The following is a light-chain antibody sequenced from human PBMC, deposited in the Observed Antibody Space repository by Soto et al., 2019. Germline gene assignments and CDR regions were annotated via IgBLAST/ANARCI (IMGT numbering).Light chain of an antibody. Sequence: SYELTQPPSVSVSPGQTATITCSGDKLGDKYACWYQQKPGQSPVLVIYQDNKRPSGIPERFSGSNSGNTATLTISGTQAMDEADYYSQAWDSSHVVFGGGTKLTVL. V-gene: IGLV3-1*01. CDR1: KLGDKY. CDR3: QAWDSSHVV. J-gene: IGLJ2*01. CDR2: QDN.